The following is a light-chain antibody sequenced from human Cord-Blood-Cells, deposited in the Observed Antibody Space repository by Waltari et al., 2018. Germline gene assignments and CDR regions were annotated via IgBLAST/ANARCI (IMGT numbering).Light chain of an antibody. CDR3: QQYNNWPPWT. Sequence: EIVMTQSPATLSVSPGERAILSCRASQSVSSNLAWYQQKPGQAPRLLIYGASTRATGIPARFSGSGSGTEFTLTISSLQSEDFVVYDCQQYNNWPPWTFGQGTKVEIK. CDR2: GAS. J-gene: IGKJ1*01. CDR1: QSVSSN. V-gene: IGKV3-15*01.